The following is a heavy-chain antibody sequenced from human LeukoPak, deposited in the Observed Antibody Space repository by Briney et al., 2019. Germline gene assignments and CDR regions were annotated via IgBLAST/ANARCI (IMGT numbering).Heavy chain of an antibody. CDR1: GYTFTSYD. J-gene: IGHJ5*02. Sequence: ASVKVSCKASGYTFTSYDINWVRQATGQGLEWMGWMNPNSGNTGYAQKFQGRVTMTRNTSISTAYMELSSLRSEDTAVYYCAGGQSDFKRYYYDSTGYSELDPWGQGTLVTVSS. CDR2: MNPNSGNT. V-gene: IGHV1-8*01. D-gene: IGHD3-22*01. CDR3: AGGQSDFKRYYYDSTGYSELDP.